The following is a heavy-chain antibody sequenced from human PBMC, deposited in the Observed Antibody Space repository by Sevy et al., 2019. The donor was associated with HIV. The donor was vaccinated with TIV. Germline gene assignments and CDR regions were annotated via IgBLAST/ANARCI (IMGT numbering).Heavy chain of an antibody. D-gene: IGHD3-10*01. Sequence: SETLSLTCTVSGGSISSSSYYWGWIRQPPGKGLEWIGSIYYSGSTYYNPSLKSRVTISVDTSKNQFSLKLSSVTAADTAVYYCVRQRDYYGSGSYYNVLDYWGQGTLVTVSS. CDR1: GGSISSSSYY. CDR2: IYYSGST. V-gene: IGHV4-39*01. J-gene: IGHJ4*02. CDR3: VRQRDYYGSGSYYNVLDY.